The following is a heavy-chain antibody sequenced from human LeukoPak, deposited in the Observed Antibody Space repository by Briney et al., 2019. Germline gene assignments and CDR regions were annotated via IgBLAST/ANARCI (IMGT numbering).Heavy chain of an antibody. V-gene: IGHV3-7*01. Sequence: GRSLRLSCAASGFTFSSYWMSWVRQAPGKGLEWVANIKQDGSEKYYVDSVKGRFTISRDNAKNSLYLQMNSLRAEDTAVYYCARLKWLVGYYYYYYMDVWGKGTTVTVSS. CDR1: GFTFSSYW. J-gene: IGHJ6*03. CDR3: ARLKWLVGYYYYYYMDV. CDR2: IKQDGSEK. D-gene: IGHD6-19*01.